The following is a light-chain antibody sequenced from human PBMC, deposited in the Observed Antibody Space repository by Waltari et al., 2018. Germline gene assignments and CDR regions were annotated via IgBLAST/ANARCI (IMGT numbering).Light chain of an antibody. CDR3: QTWGTGTVV. CDR2: VNRYGTH. V-gene: IGLV4-69*01. Sequence: QLVLTQSPSASASLGASVKLTCPLSSGHSTYTIALHQQPPEKGPRYLMRVNRYGTHSKGDGIPDRFSGSTSGGERHLTISSLQSEDEADYYCQTWGTGTVVFGGGTKLTVL. CDR1: SGHSTYT. J-gene: IGLJ2*01.